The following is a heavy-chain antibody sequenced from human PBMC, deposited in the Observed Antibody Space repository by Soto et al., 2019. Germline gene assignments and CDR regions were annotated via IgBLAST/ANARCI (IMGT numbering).Heavy chain of an antibody. J-gene: IGHJ4*02. CDR1: GYTFTSYG. D-gene: IGHD6-6*01. Sequence: ASVKVSCKASGYTFTSYGISWVRQAPGQGLEWMGWISAYNGNTNYAQKLQGRVTMTTDTSTSTAYMELRSLRSDDTAVYYCARVREYSSSFLYFDYWCQGTLVTVSS. V-gene: IGHV1-18*01. CDR3: ARVREYSSSFLYFDY. CDR2: ISAYNGNT.